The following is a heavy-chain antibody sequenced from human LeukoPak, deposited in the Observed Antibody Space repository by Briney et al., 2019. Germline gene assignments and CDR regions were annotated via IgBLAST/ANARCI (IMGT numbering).Heavy chain of an antibody. J-gene: IGHJ6*04. V-gene: IGHV4-34*01. CDR3: ARGMVRGVIIYYYYYGIDV. CDR1: GGSFSGYY. CDR2: INHSGST. Sequence: KPSETLSLTCAVYGGSFSGYYWSWIRQPPGKGLEWIGEINHSGSTYYNPSLKSRVTISVDTSKNQFSLKLSSVTAADTAVYYCARGMVRGVIIYYYYYGIDVWGKGTTVTVSS. D-gene: IGHD3-10*01.